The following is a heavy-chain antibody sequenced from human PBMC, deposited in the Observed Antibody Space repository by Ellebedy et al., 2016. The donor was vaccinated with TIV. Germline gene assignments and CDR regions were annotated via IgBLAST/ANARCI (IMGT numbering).Heavy chain of an antibody. V-gene: IGHV1-18*04. J-gene: IGHJ3*02. CDR1: GYTFTSYG. D-gene: IGHD3-22*01. CDR3: ARGYYYDSSGYYVPDAFDI. CDR2: ISAYNGNT. Sequence: ASVKVSXXASGYTFTSYGISWVRQAPGQGLEWMGWISAYNGNTNYAQKLQGRVTMITDTSTSTAYMELRSLRSDDTAVYYCARGYYYDSSGYYVPDAFDIWGQGTMVTVSS.